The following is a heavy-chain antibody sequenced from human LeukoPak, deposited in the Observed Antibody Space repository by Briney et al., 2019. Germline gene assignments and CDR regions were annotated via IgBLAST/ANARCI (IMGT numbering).Heavy chain of an antibody. D-gene: IGHD5-18*01. CDR3: ASETAPDPDY. CDR1: GFTFSSYS. V-gene: IGHV3-21*04. Sequence: PGGSLRLSCAASGFTFSSYSMNWVRQVPGKGLEWVSCISRTSRYIYYADSVKGRFTISRDNSKNTLYLQMNSLRAEDTAVYYCASETAPDPDYWGQGTLVTVSS. J-gene: IGHJ4*02. CDR2: ISRTSRYI.